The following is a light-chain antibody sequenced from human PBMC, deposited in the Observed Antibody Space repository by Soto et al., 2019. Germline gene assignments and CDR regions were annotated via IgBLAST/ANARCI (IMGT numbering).Light chain of an antibody. J-gene: IGKJ1*01. V-gene: IGKV3-11*01. CDR1: QSIGGF. Sequence: EKVLKQSPATLSLSQSEGATLFCRASQSIGGFLAWYQQRPGQAPRLLIYEASNRPTGIPARFSGSGSGTDFTLTISSLEPEDFAVYYCQQRSNWPPTWTFGQGSKVDIK. CDR3: QQRSNWPPTWT. CDR2: EAS.